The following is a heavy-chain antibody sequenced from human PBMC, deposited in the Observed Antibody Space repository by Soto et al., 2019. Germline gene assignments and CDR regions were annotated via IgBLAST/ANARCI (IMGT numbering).Heavy chain of an antibody. CDR1: GETFSRNS. CDR3: AVGPSAAAWYSHGMDV. V-gene: IGHV1-69*12. J-gene: IGHJ6*02. D-gene: IGHD2-2*01. CDR2: IFPVFGTA. Sequence: QVQLVQSGAEVKKPGSLVKVSCKASGETFSRNSISWVRQAPGQGLEWMGGIFPVFGTATYAQKFQGRVFIIADESTTTAYMELTSLTYEDTAVYYCAVGPSAAAWYSHGMDVWGQGTTVTVSS.